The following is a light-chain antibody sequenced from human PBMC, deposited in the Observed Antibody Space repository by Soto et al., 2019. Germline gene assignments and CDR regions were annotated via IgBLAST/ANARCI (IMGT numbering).Light chain of an antibody. CDR3: QRYGG. V-gene: IGKV3-15*01. J-gene: IGKJ1*01. CDR2: GAS. CDR1: QSVSSN. Sequence: IVMTQSPATLSVSPGERATLSCRASQSVSSNLAWYQQKPGQAPRLLIYGASTRATGIPARFSGSGSGTEFTLTISSLQSEDFAVYYCQRYGGFGQGTKVDIK.